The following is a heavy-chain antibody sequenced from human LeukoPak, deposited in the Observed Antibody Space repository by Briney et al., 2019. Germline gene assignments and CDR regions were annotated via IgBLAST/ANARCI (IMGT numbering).Heavy chain of an antibody. Sequence: SETLSLTCTVSGASISSHYWSWIRQPPGKGLEWIGYISYSGTTRYNASLKSRVTISADTSKSHFSLNLSSVTAADTAVYYCARELELRSEGSFDYWGQGTLVTVSS. D-gene: IGHD1-7*01. V-gene: IGHV4-59*11. CDR2: ISYSGTT. CDR3: ARELELRSEGSFDY. J-gene: IGHJ4*02. CDR1: GASISSHY.